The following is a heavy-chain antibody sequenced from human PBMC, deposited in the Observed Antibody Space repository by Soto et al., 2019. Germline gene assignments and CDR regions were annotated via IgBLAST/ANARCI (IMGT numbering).Heavy chain of an antibody. J-gene: IGHJ5*02. Sequence: PGESLKISCKGSGYRFTNNWIGWVRQMPGKGLEWMGIIYPGDSDTRYSPSFQGQVTISADKSISTAYLQWSSLKASDTAMYYCARSTIAAAGHGHWFDPWGQGTLVTVSS. V-gene: IGHV5-51*01. D-gene: IGHD6-13*01. CDR2: IYPGDSDT. CDR3: ARSTIAAAGHGHWFDP. CDR1: GYRFTNNW.